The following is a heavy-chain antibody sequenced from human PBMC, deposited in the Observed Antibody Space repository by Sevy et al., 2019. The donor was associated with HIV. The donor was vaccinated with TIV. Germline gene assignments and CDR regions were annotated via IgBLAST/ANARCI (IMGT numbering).Heavy chain of an antibody. J-gene: IGHJ5*02. D-gene: IGHD2-2*01. Sequence: GGSLRLSCAASGFTFSTYAMSWVRQAPGKGLEWVSTISGSGGSTYYADSVKGRFTISRDNSKGTLYLQMNSLRAEDTAVYYCARVSDIVVVPGWFDPWGQGTLVTVSS. CDR3: ARVSDIVVVPGWFDP. CDR2: ISGSGGST. V-gene: IGHV3-23*01. CDR1: GFTFSTYA.